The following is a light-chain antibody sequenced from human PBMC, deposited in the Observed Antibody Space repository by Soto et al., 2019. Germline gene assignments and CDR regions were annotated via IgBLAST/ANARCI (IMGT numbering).Light chain of an antibody. CDR3: FSDTSSTAYV. V-gene: IGLV2-14*01. J-gene: IGLJ1*01. CDR1: SSDVGGYKY. CDR2: EVS. Sequence: QSVLTQPASVSGSPGQSITISCTGTSSDVGGYKYVSWYQLHPGKAPKLMIYEVSNRPSGISNRFSASKSGNTASLTISGLQAEDEADYYCFSDTSSTAYVFGTGTKVTVL.